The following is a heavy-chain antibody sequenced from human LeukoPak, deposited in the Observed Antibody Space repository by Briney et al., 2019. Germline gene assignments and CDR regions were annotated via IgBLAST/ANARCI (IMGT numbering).Heavy chain of an antibody. Sequence: SETLSLTCAVYGGSFSGYYWSWIRQPPGKGLEWIGEINHSGSTNYNPSLKSRVTISVDTSKNQFSLKLSSVTAADTAVYYCASSTTETTRFYYYYYYMDVWGKGTTVTVSS. CDR3: ASSTTETTRFYYYYYYMDV. CDR2: INHSGST. D-gene: IGHD4-17*01. CDR1: GGSFSGYY. V-gene: IGHV4-34*01. J-gene: IGHJ6*03.